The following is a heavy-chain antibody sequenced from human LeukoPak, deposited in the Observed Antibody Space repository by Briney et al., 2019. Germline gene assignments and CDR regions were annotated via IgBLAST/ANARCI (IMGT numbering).Heavy chain of an antibody. CDR3: ARGIAGGFDY. J-gene: IGHJ4*02. CDR1: GYSISSGYY. Sequence: SETLSLTCTVSGYSISSGYYWGWIRQPPGKGLEWIGYIYYSGSTNYNPSLKSRVTISVDTSKNQFSLKLSSVTAADTAVYYCARGIAGGFDYWGQGTLVTVSS. D-gene: IGHD6-13*01. CDR2: IYYSGST. V-gene: IGHV4-61*05.